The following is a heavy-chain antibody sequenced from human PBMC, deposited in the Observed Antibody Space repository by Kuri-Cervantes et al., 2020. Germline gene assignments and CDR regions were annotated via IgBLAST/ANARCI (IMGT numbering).Heavy chain of an antibody. J-gene: IGHJ4*02. CDR2: IRSKAYGGTT. V-gene: IGHV3-49*04. CDR3: TREYSSGRPPDY. CDR1: GFTFSSYG. Sequence: GESLKIPCAASGFTFSSYGMHWVRQAPGKGLEWVGFIRSKAYGGTTEYAASVKGRFTISRDDSKSIAYLQMNSLKTEDTAVYYCTREYSSGRPPDYWGQGTLVTVSS. D-gene: IGHD6-19*01.